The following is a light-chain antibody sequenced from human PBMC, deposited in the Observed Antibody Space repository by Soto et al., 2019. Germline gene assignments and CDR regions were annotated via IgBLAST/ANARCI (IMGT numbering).Light chain of an antibody. CDR3: QQFNSYPIT. J-gene: IGKJ5*01. V-gene: IGKV1-5*01. Sequence: DIQMTQSPSTLSASVGDRVTITCRASQSITNRLTWYQQKPGKAPKLLIYEASSLESGVPSRFSGSGSGTEFTLTIGGLQPDDFATYYCQQFNSYPITFGQGTRLEIK. CDR2: EAS. CDR1: QSITNR.